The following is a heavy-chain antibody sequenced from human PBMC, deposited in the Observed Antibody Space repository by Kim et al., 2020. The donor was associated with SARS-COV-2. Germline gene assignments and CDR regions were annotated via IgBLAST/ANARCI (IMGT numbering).Heavy chain of an antibody. CDR1: GFTFSSYG. CDR3: ANLAAGGVKAFDI. V-gene: IGHV3-30*18. D-gene: IGHD2-8*02. Sequence: GGSLRLSCAASGFTFSSYGMHWVRQAPGKGLEWVAVISYDGSNKYYAASVKGRFTISRDNSKNTLYLQMNSLRAEDTAVYYCANLAAGGVKAFDIWGQGT. J-gene: IGHJ3*02. CDR2: ISYDGSNK.